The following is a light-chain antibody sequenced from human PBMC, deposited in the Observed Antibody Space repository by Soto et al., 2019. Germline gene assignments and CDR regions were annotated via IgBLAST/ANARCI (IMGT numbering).Light chain of an antibody. J-gene: IGLJ1*01. CDR2: EVN. Sequence: QSALTQPPSASGSPGQSVAISCTGTSSDVGGYNYVSWYQQHPGKAPKLMIYEVNKRPSGVPDRFSGSKSGTSASLAITGLQAEDEADYYCQSYDSRLSAYVLGTGTKVTVL. CDR3: QSYDSRLSAYV. V-gene: IGLV2-8*01. CDR1: SSDVGGYNY.